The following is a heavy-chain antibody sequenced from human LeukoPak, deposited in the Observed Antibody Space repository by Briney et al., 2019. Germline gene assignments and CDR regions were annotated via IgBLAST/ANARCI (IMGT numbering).Heavy chain of an antibody. Sequence: GGSLRLSCAASGFTFSSYGMHWVRQAPGKGLEWVAVISYDGSNKYYADSVKGRFTISRDNSKNTLYLQMNSLRAEDTAVYYCATLAAAANLDYWGQGTLVPVSS. CDR3: ATLAAAANLDY. V-gene: IGHV3-30*03. D-gene: IGHD6-13*01. CDR2: ISYDGSNK. CDR1: GFTFSSYG. J-gene: IGHJ4*02.